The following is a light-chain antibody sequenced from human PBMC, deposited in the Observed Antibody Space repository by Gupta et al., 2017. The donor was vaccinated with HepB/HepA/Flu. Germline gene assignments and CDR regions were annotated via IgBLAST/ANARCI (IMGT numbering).Light chain of an antibody. CDR2: INN. V-gene: IGLV1-44*01. CDR3: SSWDDSLNGII. CDR1: SSNIGSNT. Sequence: QSVLTQPPSASDIPGQRVTISCSGTSSNIGSNTVNWYQHLPGTAPKLRIYINNQRPSGVPARFSGSKSGTSDSLAISGLQSEDEAEYYCSSWDDSLNGIIFGGGTKLTVL. J-gene: IGLJ2*01.